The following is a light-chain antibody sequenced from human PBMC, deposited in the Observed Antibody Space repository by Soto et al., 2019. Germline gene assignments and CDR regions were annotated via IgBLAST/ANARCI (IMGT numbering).Light chain of an antibody. Sequence: QSALTQPASVSRSPGQSITISCTGTSSDVGGYNYVSWHQQHPGKAPKLMIYEVSNRPSGVSNRFSGSKSGNTASLTISGLQAEDEADYYCSSYTSSSTRVFGGGTKLTVL. V-gene: IGLV2-14*01. CDR3: SSYTSSSTRV. CDR2: EVS. CDR1: SSDVGGYNY. J-gene: IGLJ3*02.